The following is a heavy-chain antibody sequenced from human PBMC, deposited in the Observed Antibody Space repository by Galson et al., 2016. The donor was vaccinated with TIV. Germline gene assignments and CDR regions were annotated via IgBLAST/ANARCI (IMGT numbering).Heavy chain of an antibody. CDR3: ARAVGGNWFDP. CDR1: GYSFLSYG. J-gene: IGHJ5*02. D-gene: IGHD3-16*01. Sequence: QSGAEVKNPGASVKVSCKPSGYSFLSYGVTWVRQAPGQGLEWMGWIGPYNGDTRYAQKLQGRFTMTTDTSTNTAYMELNSLTSEDTAVYYCARAVGGNWFDPWGQGTLVTVSS. CDR2: IGPYNGDT. V-gene: IGHV1-18*01.